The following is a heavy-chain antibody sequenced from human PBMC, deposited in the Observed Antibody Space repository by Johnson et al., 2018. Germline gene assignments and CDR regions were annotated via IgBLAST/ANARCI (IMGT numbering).Heavy chain of an antibody. CDR2: IFHSGST. V-gene: IGHV4-59*01. J-gene: IGHJ6*02. CDR3: ARRADCRCVYYEGDHYDYYGLDV. D-gene: IGHD3-3*01. CDR1: GGSINDYS. Sequence: QVQLQQSGPGLVKPSETLSLNCTVSGGSINDYSWNWIRQAPGKGLEWIGYIFHSGSTNYNPSLKSRVTISVDMSKKQFSLRLTSVTAADTAVYYCARRADCRCVYYEGDHYDYYGLDVWGQGTTVTVSS.